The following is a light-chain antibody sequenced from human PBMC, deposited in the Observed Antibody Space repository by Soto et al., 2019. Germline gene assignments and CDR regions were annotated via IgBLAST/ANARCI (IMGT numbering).Light chain of an antibody. V-gene: IGKV2-28*01. CDR1: QSLLHSNGYNY. J-gene: IGKJ4*01. CDR2: LGS. Sequence: DIVMTQSPLSLPVTPGEPASISCRSSQSLLHSNGYNYLDWYLQKPGQSPQLLIYLGSNRASGVPDRFSGSGSGTDFTLQISRVEAEDVGVYYCMQALHTPPTFGGGTKVEIK. CDR3: MQALHTPPT.